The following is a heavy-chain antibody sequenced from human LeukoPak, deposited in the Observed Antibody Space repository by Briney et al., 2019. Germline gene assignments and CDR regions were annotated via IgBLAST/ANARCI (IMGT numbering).Heavy chain of an antibody. CDR1: GFTFSTYA. J-gene: IGHJ4*02. CDR3: AKVGVARALYCFDY. Sequence: GGSLRLSCAASGFTFSTYAMSWVRQAPGKGLEWVSTISTSGGSTYYADSVKGRFTISRDNSKNTLNLQMNSLRADDTAVYYCAKVGVARALYCFDYWGQGTQVTVSS. D-gene: IGHD2-15*01. V-gene: IGHV3-23*01. CDR2: ISTSGGST.